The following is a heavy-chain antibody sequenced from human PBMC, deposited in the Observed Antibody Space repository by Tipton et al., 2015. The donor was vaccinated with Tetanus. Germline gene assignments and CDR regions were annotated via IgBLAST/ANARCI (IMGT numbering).Heavy chain of an antibody. CDR2: IYYTGNT. D-gene: IGHD1-26*01. V-gene: IGHV4-31*03. CDR1: GGSISSGGFY. CDR3: ARRVVGATLDY. Sequence: TLSLTCTVSGGSISSGGFYWSWIRQHPGKGLEWIGYIYYTGNTYYNPSLKSRVTLSIDMSKNQFSLRLSSVTAADTAVYFCARRVVGATLDYWGQGSLVTVSS. J-gene: IGHJ4*02.